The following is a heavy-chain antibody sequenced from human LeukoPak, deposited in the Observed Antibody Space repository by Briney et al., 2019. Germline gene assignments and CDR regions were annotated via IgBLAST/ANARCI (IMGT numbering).Heavy chain of an antibody. D-gene: IGHD3-10*01. V-gene: IGHV1-18*04. CDR2: ISSYNDNT. CDR1: GYTFTTYG. J-gene: IGHJ4*02. CDR3: ARDRYGSGTYYNEGYFDY. Sequence: GASVKVSCKASGYTFTTYGISWVRQAPGQGLEWMGWISSYNDNTKYAQKLQGLVTMTTDTSTGTAYMELRSLRSDDSAVYYCARDRYGSGTYYNEGYFDYWGQGTLVTVSS.